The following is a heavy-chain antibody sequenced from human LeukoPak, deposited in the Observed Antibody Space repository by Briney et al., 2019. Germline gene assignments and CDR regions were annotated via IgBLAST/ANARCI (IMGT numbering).Heavy chain of an antibody. CDR3: ARDPWYDFWSGYSDY. Sequence: ASVKVSCKXSGYTFTGYYMHWVRQAPGQGLEWMGWINPNSGGTNYSQKFQGRVTMTRDTSISTAYMELSRLRSDDTAVYYCARDPWYDFWSGYSDYWGQGTLVTVSS. CDR1: GYTFTGYY. V-gene: IGHV1-2*02. D-gene: IGHD3-3*01. CDR2: INPNSGGT. J-gene: IGHJ4*02.